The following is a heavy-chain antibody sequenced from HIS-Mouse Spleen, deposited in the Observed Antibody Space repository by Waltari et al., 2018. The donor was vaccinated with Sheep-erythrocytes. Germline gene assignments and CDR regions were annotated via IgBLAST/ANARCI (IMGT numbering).Heavy chain of an antibody. CDR1: GGSCRGYY. CDR2: INHSGST. CDR3: ALSVDLAGAFDI. D-gene: IGHD6-19*01. V-gene: IGHV4-34*01. Sequence: QVQLQQWGAGLLKPSETLSLTCAVYGGSCRGYYWSWIRQPPGRGLEWIGEINHSGSTNYNPSLKSRVTISVDTSKNQFSLKLSSVTAADTAVYYCALSVDLAGAFDIWGQGTMVTVSS. J-gene: IGHJ3*02.